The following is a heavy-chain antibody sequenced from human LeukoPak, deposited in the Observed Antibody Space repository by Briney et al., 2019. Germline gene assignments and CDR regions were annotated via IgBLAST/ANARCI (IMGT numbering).Heavy chain of an antibody. Sequence: SETLSLTCAVYGGSFSGYYWGWIRQPPGKGLEWIGSIYCSGSTYYNPSLKSRVTISVDTSKNQFSLKLSSVTAADTAVYYCARRGYYDSSIDYWGQGTLVTVSS. D-gene: IGHD3-22*01. CDR3: ARRGYYDSSIDY. V-gene: IGHV4-39*01. CDR2: IYCSGST. J-gene: IGHJ4*02. CDR1: GGSFSGYY.